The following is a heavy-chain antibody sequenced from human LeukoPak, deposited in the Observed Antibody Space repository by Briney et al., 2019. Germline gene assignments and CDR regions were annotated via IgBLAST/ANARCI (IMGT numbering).Heavy chain of an antibody. CDR1: GGSISSSSYY. CDR2: MFHSGST. Sequence: PSETLSLTCTVSGGSISSSSYYWGWIRQPPGKGLEWIGSMFHSGSTYYNPSLKSRVTISVDTSKTQFFLNLSSVTAADAAVYYCVRPQGPRGMTTFDYWGQGTLVTVSS. CDR3: VRPQGPRGMTTFDY. J-gene: IGHJ4*02. V-gene: IGHV4-39*07. D-gene: IGHD4-17*01.